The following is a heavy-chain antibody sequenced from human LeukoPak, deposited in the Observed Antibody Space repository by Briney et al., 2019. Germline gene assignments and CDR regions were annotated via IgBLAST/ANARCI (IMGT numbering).Heavy chain of an antibody. CDR3: ARDGGYNHGTDS. J-gene: IGHJ4*02. Sequence: KPSETLSLTCTVSGDSISSGSYCWRWIRQPAGQGLEWIGHIYTSGSTNYSPSLKSRVTISIDTSKNQFSLKLTSVTAADTAVYYCARDGGYNHGTDSWGQGTLVTVSS. CDR1: GDSISSGSYC. D-gene: IGHD5-18*01. CDR2: IYTSGST. V-gene: IGHV4-61*09.